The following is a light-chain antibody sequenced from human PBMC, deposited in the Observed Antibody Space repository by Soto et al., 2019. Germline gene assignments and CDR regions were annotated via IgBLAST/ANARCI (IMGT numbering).Light chain of an antibody. CDR1: SSDVGAYNY. J-gene: IGLJ1*01. V-gene: IGLV2-14*01. CDR2: EVS. Sequence: QSVLTQRASVSGSLGQSITISCTGTSSDVGAYNYVSWYQQQPGKAPKLMISEVSNRPSGVSNRFSGSKSGNTASLIISGLQAEDEADYYCCSFTSITTYVFGTGTKVAVL. CDR3: CSFTSITTYV.